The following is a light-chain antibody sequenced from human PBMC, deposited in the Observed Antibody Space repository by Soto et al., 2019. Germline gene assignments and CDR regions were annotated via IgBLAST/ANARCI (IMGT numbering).Light chain of an antibody. V-gene: IGLV1-40*01. CDR3: QSYDSSLSGSV. CDR1: SSNIGAGYV. Sequence: QSVLTQPPSVSGAQGQRVTISCTGSSSNIGAGYVHWYQQLPGTAPKLLIYGNSNRPSGVPDRFSGSKSGTSASLAITGLQAEDEADYYCQSYDSSLSGSVFGGGTNLTVL. J-gene: IGLJ3*02. CDR2: GNS.